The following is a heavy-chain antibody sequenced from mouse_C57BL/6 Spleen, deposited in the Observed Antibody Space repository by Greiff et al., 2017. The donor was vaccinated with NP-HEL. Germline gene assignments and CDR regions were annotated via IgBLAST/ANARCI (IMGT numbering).Heavy chain of an antibody. CDR2: IYPGSGST. V-gene: IGHV1-55*01. Sequence: QVQLQQPGAELVKPGASVKMSCKASGYTFTSYWITWVKQRPGQGLEWIGDIYPGSGSTNYNEKFKSTATLTVDTSSSTAYMQLSSLTSEDSAVYYCARWGYYDYDYADWGQGTLVTVSA. CDR3: ARWGYYDYDYAD. CDR1: GYTFTSYW. J-gene: IGHJ3*01. D-gene: IGHD2-4*01.